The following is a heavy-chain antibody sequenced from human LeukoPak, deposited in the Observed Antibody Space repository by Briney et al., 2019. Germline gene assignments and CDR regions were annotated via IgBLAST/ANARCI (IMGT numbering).Heavy chain of an antibody. Sequence: PGRSLRLSCAASGFTFSSYAMHWVRQAPGKGLEWVAVISYDGSNKYYADSVKGRFTISRDNSKNTLYLQMNSLRAEDTAVYYCAKVPNYYGSGTPDYWGQGTLVTVSS. D-gene: IGHD3-10*01. V-gene: IGHV3-30-3*01. CDR3: AKVPNYYGSGTPDY. CDR1: GFTFSSYA. J-gene: IGHJ4*02. CDR2: ISYDGSNK.